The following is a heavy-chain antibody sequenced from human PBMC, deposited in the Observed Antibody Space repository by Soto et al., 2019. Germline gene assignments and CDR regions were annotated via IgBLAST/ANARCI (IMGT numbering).Heavy chain of an antibody. CDR2: MNPNSGNT. CDR1: RYTFISYD. CDR3: ARGPYPPIFGVVSHFDY. V-gene: IGHV1-8*01. D-gene: IGHD3-3*01. J-gene: IGHJ4*02. Sequence: ASVKVSCKASRYTFISYDINWVRQATGQGLEWMGWMNPNSGNTGYAQKFQGRITMTRNTSINTAYMELSSLGSGDTAVYYCARGPYPPIFGVVSHFDYWGQGTLVTVSS.